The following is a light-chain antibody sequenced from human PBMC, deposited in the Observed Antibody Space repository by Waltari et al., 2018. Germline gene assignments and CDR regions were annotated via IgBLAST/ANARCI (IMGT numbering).Light chain of an antibody. V-gene: IGKV3-20*01. CDR3: QQYGGSPRIFT. Sequence: ESVLPQSPGTLSLSPGERATLSCKTSQNISSSYLTCDQQKPGQAPRLVVYGVSTRATGIPDRFSGSRSGTDFTLTISRLEPEDFAVYYCQQYGGSPRIFTFGAGTKVEIK. J-gene: IGKJ3*01. CDR1: QNISSSY. CDR2: GVS.